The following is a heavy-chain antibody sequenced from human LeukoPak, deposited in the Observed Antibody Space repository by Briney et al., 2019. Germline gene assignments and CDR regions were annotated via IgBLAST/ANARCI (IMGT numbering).Heavy chain of an antibody. J-gene: IGHJ4*02. V-gene: IGHV3-66*01. CDR3: ARAHDRGYYYGFDY. D-gene: IGHD3-22*01. CDR2: IYSGGNT. CDR1: GFTVSSNY. Sequence: GVLRLSCAASGFTVSSNYMSWVRQAPGKGLEWVSVIYSGGNTYYADSVQGRFTTSRENPKNTLYLQMNSLRAEDTAVYYCARAHDRGYYYGFDYWGQGTLVTVSS.